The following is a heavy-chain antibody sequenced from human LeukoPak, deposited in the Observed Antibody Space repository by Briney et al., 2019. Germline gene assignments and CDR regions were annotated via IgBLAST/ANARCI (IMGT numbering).Heavy chain of an antibody. J-gene: IGHJ4*02. CDR2: IRYDGSNK. V-gene: IGHV3-30*02. Sequence: GGSLRLSCAASGFTFSSYGMHWVRQAPGKGLEWVAFIRYDGSNKYYADSVKGRFTISRDNSKNTLYLQMNSLRAEDTAVYYCAKAPGELWHFDYWGQGTLVTVSS. CDR1: GFTFSSYG. CDR3: AKAPGELWHFDY. D-gene: IGHD1-26*01.